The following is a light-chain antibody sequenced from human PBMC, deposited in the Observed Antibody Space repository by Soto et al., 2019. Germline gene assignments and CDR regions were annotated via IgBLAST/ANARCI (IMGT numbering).Light chain of an antibody. J-gene: IGKJ5*01. CDR2: WAS. V-gene: IGKV4-1*01. CDR1: QSFLSNNKNY. Sequence: DFVMTQSPDSLAVSLGERATISFNSSQSFLSNNKNYLAWFQQKPGQPPKLLIYWASTRKSGVPDRFIGSGSGTDFTLTITSLQAEDVAVYYCQQYHSDPITFGQGTRLEIK. CDR3: QQYHSDPIT.